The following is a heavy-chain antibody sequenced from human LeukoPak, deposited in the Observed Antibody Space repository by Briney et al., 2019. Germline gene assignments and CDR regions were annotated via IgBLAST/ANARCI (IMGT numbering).Heavy chain of an antibody. CDR3: ARAHSSSSGYYYYYYMDV. CDR1: GGSISSGSYY. Sequence: SQTLFLTCTVSGGSISSGSYYWSWIRQPAGKGLEWIGRIYTSGSTNYNPSLKSRVTISVDTSKNQFSLKLSSVTAADTAVYYCARAHSSSSGYYYYYYMDVWGKGTTVTVSS. D-gene: IGHD6-6*01. CDR2: IYTSGST. J-gene: IGHJ6*03. V-gene: IGHV4-61*02.